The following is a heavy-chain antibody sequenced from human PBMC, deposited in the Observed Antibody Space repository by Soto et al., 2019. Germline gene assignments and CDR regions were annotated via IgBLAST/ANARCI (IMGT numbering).Heavy chain of an antibody. Sequence: QVQLVESGGGVVQPGTSLSLSCAASGFTFSSFGMHWVRQAPGKGLEWVAFISYDGSNKYYVDSVKGRFTISTDNSNNALYLQMNSLRGDDSAVYDCAKDRRDVVAVAATQYYYDMDIWGQGTTVTVSS. D-gene: IGHD2-15*01. J-gene: IGHJ6*02. V-gene: IGHV3-30*18. CDR1: GFTFSSFG. CDR3: AKDRRDVVAVAATQYYYDMDI. CDR2: ISYDGSNK.